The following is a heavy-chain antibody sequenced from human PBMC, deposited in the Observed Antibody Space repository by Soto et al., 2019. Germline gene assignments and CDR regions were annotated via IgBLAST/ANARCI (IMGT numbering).Heavy chain of an antibody. CDR3: AKDVKTTVVRAYDF. Sequence: EVQLLESGGGLVQPGESLRLSCAASGFTFSNYAMTWVRQAPGKGPEWVSVISSTGGTTYYADVEKGRFTISRDKSKKTLYLRMNSMRAEDTAVYYCAKDVKTTVVRAYDFWGQGTLVTVST. D-gene: IGHD4-17*01. CDR2: ISSTGGTT. CDR1: GFTFSNYA. V-gene: IGHV3-23*01. J-gene: IGHJ4*02.